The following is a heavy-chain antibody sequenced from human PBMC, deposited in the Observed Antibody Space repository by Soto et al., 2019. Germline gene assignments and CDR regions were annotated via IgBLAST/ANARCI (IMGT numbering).Heavy chain of an antibody. J-gene: IGHJ5*02. Sequence: PXETLSLTCTVYGDSIIISDFYWGWVRQPPGKGLEWIGIIFYLGSSYYNPSLKSRVTMSVDTSKNQFSLRLRSVTAADTALYFCARHSLALRKNNCFDRWGQGIMVTVS. CDR3: ARHSLALRKNNCFDR. CDR2: IFYLGSS. D-gene: IGHD3-3*02. V-gene: IGHV4-39*01. CDR1: GDSIIISDFY.